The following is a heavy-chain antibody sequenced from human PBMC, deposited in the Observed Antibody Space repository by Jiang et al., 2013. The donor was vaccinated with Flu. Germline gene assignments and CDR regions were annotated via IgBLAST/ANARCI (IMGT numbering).Heavy chain of an antibody. Sequence: GSGLVKPSETLSLTCTVSGGSITSYYWSWIRQPPGKGLEWIGYIYYSGSTNYNPSLKSRVTISVDTSKNQFSLKLSSVTAADTAMYYCATVGGQIVVSWFDPWGQGTLVTVSS. V-gene: IGHV4-59*01. CDR2: IYYSGST. D-gene: IGHD3-22*01. J-gene: IGHJ5*02. CDR1: GGSITSYY. CDR3: ATVGGQIVVSWFDP.